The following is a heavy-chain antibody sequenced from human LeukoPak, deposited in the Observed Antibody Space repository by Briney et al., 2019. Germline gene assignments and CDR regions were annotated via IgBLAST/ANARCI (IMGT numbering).Heavy chain of an antibody. Sequence: SQTLSLTCAISGDSFSTSGVSRNWVRQSPSRGLEWLGRTYYTSKWNTDYAVSVKSRIVVNPDTSKNQFSLQLNSVSSEYTAVYYCARGRASAFDVWGQGTMVTVSS. D-gene: IGHD6-25*01. CDR3: ARGRASAFDV. J-gene: IGHJ3*01. V-gene: IGHV6-1*01. CDR2: TYYTSKWNT. CDR1: GDSFSTSGVS.